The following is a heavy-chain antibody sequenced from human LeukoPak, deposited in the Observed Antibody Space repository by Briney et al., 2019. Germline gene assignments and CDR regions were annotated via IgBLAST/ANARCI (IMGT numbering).Heavy chain of an antibody. CDR3: ARWDYYDSSGYQPFDY. J-gene: IGHJ4*02. V-gene: IGHV3-21*04. Sequence: GGSLRLSCAASGFTFSSYSMSWVRQAPGKGLEWVSSITSSSSYIYYADSVKGRFTISRDNAKNSLYLQMNSLRAEDTALYYCARWDYYDSSGYQPFDYWGQGTLVTVSS. CDR1: GFTFSSYS. CDR2: ITSSSSYI. D-gene: IGHD3-22*01.